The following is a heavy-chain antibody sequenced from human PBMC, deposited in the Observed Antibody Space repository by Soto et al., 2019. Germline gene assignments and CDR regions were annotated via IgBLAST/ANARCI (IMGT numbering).Heavy chain of an antibody. D-gene: IGHD5-12*01. V-gene: IGHV3-7*04. CDR2: IKQDGSEK. J-gene: IGHJ4*02. CDR3: ARAEDSGYDFYFDY. CDR1: GFTFSSYW. Sequence: GGSLRLSCAASGFTFSSYWMSWVRQAPGKGLEWVANIKQDGSEKYYVDSVKGRFTISRDNAKNSLYLQMNSLRAEDTAVYYCARAEDSGYDFYFDYWGQGTLVTVSS.